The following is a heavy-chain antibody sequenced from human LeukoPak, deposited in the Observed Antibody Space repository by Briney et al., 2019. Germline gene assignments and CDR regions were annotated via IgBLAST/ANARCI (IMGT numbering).Heavy chain of an antibody. Sequence: GGSLRLSCAASGFTVSSNYMSWVRQDPGQGLEWGSIIYSGGGTNYADSVKGRFTISRDNSKNTLFLQMNSLRAEDTAVYYCARGARYCSGGSCYDYWGQGTLVTVSS. V-gene: IGHV3-66*01. J-gene: IGHJ4*02. CDR3: ARGARYCSGGSCYDY. CDR2: IYSGGGT. CDR1: GFTVSSNY. D-gene: IGHD2-15*01.